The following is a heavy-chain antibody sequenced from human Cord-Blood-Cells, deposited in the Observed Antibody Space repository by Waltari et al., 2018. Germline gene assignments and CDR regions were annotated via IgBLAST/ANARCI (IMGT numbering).Heavy chain of an antibody. V-gene: IGHV4-39*01. CDR1: GGSISSSSYY. Sequence: QLQLQESGPGLVKPSETLSLTCTVSGGSISSSSYYWGWIRQPPGKGLEWIGSIYYSGSTYYNPSLKSRVTISVDTSKNQFSLKLSSVTAADTAVYYCARPDSSSWQAFDYWGQGTLVTVSS. CDR2: IYYSGST. J-gene: IGHJ4*02. D-gene: IGHD6-13*01. CDR3: ARPDSSSWQAFDY.